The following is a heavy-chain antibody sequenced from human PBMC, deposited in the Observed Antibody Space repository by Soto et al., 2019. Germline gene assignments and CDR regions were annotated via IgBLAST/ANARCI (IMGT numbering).Heavy chain of an antibody. CDR2: IYYSGTT. Sequence: QVQLQESGPGLVKPSQTLSLTCSVSGASISSGGYYWNWIRQHPGKGLEWIGYIYYSGTTYYNPSPKSRVTISVDTSKNQFSLKLSSVTAADTAVYYCAASCVGCGGFNYYGMDVWGQGTTVTVSS. CDR1: GASISSGGYY. CDR3: AASCVGCGGFNYYGMDV. V-gene: IGHV4-31*03. D-gene: IGHD2-21*01. J-gene: IGHJ6*02.